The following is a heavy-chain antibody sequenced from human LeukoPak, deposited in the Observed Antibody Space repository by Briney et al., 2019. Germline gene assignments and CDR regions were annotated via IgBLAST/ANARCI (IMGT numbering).Heavy chain of an antibody. CDR3: ARGASRYFEY. V-gene: IGHV6-1*01. Sequence: SQTLSLTCAISGDSVSSKSAAWNWIRQSPSRGLEWLGWTYYRSQWYYGYEVSVQGQIVINPDTSKKQFSLQVSSVTPEETAVYYCARGASRYFEYWGQGSLVTVSS. D-gene: IGHD6-6*01. CDR1: GDSVSSKSAA. J-gene: IGHJ4*02. CDR2: TYYRSQWYY.